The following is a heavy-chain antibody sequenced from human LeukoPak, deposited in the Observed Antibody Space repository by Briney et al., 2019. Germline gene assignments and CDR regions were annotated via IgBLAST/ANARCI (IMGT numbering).Heavy chain of an antibody. Sequence: ASVKASCKASGYTFSGYYMNWVQQAPGQGREWMGRINPNSGGTNYAQKFQGRVTMTRDTSISTAYMEISRLRSDDTAVYYCAREDNLGSGSSPNDYWGQGTLVTVSS. CDR1: GYTFSGYY. CDR3: AREDNLGSGSSPNDY. CDR2: INPNSGGT. V-gene: IGHV1-2*06. D-gene: IGHD6-19*01. J-gene: IGHJ4*02.